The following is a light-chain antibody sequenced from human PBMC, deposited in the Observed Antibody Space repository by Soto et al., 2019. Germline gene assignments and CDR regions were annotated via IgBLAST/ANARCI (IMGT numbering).Light chain of an antibody. CDR1: SSDVGKYDY. CDR2: EVS. Sequence: QSVLTQPPSASGSPGQSVTISCTGTSSDVGKYDYVSWFQHHPGKAPKLIIYEVSKRPSGVPDRFSGSKSGSTASLTVSGLQTEDEADYYCNSYVGATTYVFGSGTKLTVL. V-gene: IGLV2-8*01. J-gene: IGLJ1*01. CDR3: NSYVGATTYV.